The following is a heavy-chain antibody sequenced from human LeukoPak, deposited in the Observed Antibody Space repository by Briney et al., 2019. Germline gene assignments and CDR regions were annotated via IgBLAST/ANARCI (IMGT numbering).Heavy chain of an antibody. D-gene: IGHD2-2*01. CDR3: ARDGVVPAAISWFDP. V-gene: IGHV4-38-2*02. CDR2: IYHSGST. Sequence: KPSETLSLTCTVSGYSISSGYYWGWIRQPPGKGLEWIGSIYHSGSTYYNPSLKSRVTISVDTSKNQFSLKLSSVTAANTAVYYCARDGVVPAAISWFDPWGQGTLVTVSS. J-gene: IGHJ5*02. CDR1: GYSISSGYY.